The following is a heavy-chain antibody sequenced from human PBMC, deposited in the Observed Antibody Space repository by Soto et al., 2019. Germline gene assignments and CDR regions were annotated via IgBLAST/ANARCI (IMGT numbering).Heavy chain of an antibody. CDR1: GFTFSSYW. Sequence: EVQLVESGGGLVQPGGSLRLSCAASGFTFSSYWMSWVRQAPGKGLEWVANIKQDGSEKYYVDSVKGRFTISRDNAKNSLYLQMNSLRAEDTAVYYCARDRSVTIFGVAINWFDPWGQGTLVTVSS. V-gene: IGHV3-7*05. CDR3: ARDRSVTIFGVAINWFDP. J-gene: IGHJ5*02. CDR2: IKQDGSEK. D-gene: IGHD3-3*01.